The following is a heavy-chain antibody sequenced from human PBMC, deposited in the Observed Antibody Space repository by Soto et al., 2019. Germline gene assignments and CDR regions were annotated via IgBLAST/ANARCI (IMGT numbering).Heavy chain of an antibody. Sequence: QVQLVESGGGVVQPGRSLRLSCAASGFTFSSYAMHWVRQAPGKGLEWVAVISYDGSNKYYADSVKGRFTISRDNSKNTLYLQMNSLRAEDTAVYYCARDRRIAAAGIWYYYYGMDVWGQGTTVTVSS. CDR1: GFTFSSYA. J-gene: IGHJ6*02. CDR2: ISYDGSNK. D-gene: IGHD6-13*01. CDR3: ARDRRIAAAGIWYYYYGMDV. V-gene: IGHV3-30-3*01.